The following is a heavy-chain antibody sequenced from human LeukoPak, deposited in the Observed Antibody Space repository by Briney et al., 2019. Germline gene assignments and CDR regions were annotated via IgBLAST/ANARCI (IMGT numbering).Heavy chain of an antibody. CDR1: GYTFTSYG. V-gene: IGHV1-18*01. Sequence: ASVKVSCKASGYTFTSYGISWVRQAPGQGLEWMGWISAYNGNTNYAQKLQGRVTMTTDTSTSTAYMELRSLRSDDTAVYYCARDSLYSSSWFIGGIQPAFDYWGQGTLVTVSS. J-gene: IGHJ4*02. D-gene: IGHD6-13*01. CDR2: ISAYNGNT. CDR3: ARDSLYSSSWFIGGIQPAFDY.